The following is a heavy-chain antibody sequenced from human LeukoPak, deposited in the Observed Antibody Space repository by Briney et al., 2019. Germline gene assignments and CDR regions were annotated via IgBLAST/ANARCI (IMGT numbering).Heavy chain of an antibody. CDR1: GGSISSSY. CDR2: IYYSGST. D-gene: IGHD4-17*01. V-gene: IGHV4-59*08. CDR3: ARRYGDYRKGYFDY. J-gene: IGHJ4*02. Sequence: SETLSLTCTVSGGSISSSYWSWIRQPPGKGLEWIGYIYYSGSTNYNPSLKSRVTISVDTSKNQFSLKLSSVTAADTAVYYCARRYGDYRKGYFDYWGQGTLVTVSS.